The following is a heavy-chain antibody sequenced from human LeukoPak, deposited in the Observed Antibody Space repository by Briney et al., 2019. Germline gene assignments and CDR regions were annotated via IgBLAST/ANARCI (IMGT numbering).Heavy chain of an antibody. Sequence: ASVKVSCKASGYTFTSYGISWVRQAPGQGLEWMGWISAYNGNTNYAQKLQGRVTMTTDTSTSTAYMELRSLRSDDTAVYYCARDPPITIFGVVTPYDAFDIWGQGTMVTVSS. CDR1: GYTFTSYG. V-gene: IGHV1-18*01. CDR2: ISAYNGNT. J-gene: IGHJ3*02. D-gene: IGHD3-3*01. CDR3: ARDPPITIFGVVTPYDAFDI.